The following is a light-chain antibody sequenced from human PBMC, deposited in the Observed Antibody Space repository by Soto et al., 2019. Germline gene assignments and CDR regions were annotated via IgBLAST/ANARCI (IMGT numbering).Light chain of an antibody. CDR1: QSISSY. V-gene: IGKV1-9*01. Sequence: LTQSPATLSASVGDRVTITCRASQSISSYLNWYQQKPGKAPKLLIYAASSLQSGVPSRFSGSGSGTDFTLTISSLQPEDFATYYCQQLNSYPLTFGGGTKVDIK. CDR2: AAS. CDR3: QQLNSYPLT. J-gene: IGKJ4*01.